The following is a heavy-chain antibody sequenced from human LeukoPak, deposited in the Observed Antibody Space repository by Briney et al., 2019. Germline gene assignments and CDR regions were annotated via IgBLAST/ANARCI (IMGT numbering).Heavy chain of an antibody. CDR2: IYYSGST. V-gene: IGHV4-61*01. D-gene: IGHD6-13*01. Sequence: SETLSLTCTVSGGSVSSGSYYWSWIRQPPGKRLEWIGYIYYSGSTNYNPSLKSRGTISVDTSKNQFSLKLSSVTAADTAVYYCARDRVAAASLDYWGQGTLVTVSS. CDR3: ARDRVAAASLDY. J-gene: IGHJ4*02. CDR1: GGSVSSGSYY.